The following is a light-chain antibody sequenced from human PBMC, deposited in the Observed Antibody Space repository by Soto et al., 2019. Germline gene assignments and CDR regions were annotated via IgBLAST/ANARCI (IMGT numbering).Light chain of an antibody. Sequence: EIVMTQSPATLSVSPGERATLSCRASQSVSSNFAWYQKKPGQAPRLLIYGASTRATGIPARFSGSVSGTEFTLTFSSLQSEDFAVYYCQQYNNWPPTVGQGTKVDIK. CDR2: GAS. CDR1: QSVSSN. J-gene: IGKJ1*01. CDR3: QQYNNWPPT. V-gene: IGKV3-15*01.